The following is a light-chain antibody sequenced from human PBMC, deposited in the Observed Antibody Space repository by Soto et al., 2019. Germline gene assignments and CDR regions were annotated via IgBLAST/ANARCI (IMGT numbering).Light chain of an antibody. J-gene: IGKJ1*01. Sequence: DIQMTQSPSTLSASVGDRVTITCRASQSISSWLAWYQQKPGKAPKLLIYDASSLESGVPSGFSGSGSGTEFTLTISSLQPDDFATYYCKQYNSYSWTFGQGTKVEIK. CDR2: DAS. CDR3: KQYNSYSWT. CDR1: QSISSW. V-gene: IGKV1-5*01.